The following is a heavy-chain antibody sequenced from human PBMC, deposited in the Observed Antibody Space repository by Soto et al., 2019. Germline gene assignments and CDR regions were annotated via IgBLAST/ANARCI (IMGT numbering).Heavy chain of an antibody. CDR1: GGSFSGYY. D-gene: IGHD3-3*01. V-gene: IGHV4-34*01. CDR2: INHSGST. Sequence: SETLSLTCAVYGGSFSGYYWSWIRQPPGKGLEWIGEINHSGSTNYNPSLKSRVTISVDTSKNQFSLKLSSVTAADTAVYYCAGGSSVLRFLEWSTWHYYYYGMDVWGQGTTVTVSS. J-gene: IGHJ6*02. CDR3: AGGSSVLRFLEWSTWHYYYYGMDV.